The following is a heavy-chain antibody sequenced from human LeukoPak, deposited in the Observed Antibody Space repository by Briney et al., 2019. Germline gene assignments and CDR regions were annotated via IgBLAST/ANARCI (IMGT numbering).Heavy chain of an antibody. CDR1: GFTFDDYA. Sequence: PGESLRLSCAASGFTFDDYAMHWVRQAPGKGLEWVSGISWNSGSIGYADSVKGRFTISRDNAKNSLYLQMNSLRAEDTALYYCAKEGGSGSYSDYWYFDLWGRGTLVTVSS. V-gene: IGHV3-9*01. D-gene: IGHD3-10*01. CDR2: ISWNSGSI. J-gene: IGHJ2*01. CDR3: AKEGGSGSYSDYWYFDL.